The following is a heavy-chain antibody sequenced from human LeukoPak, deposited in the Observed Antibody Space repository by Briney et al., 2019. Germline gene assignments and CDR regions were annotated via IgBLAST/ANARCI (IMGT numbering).Heavy chain of an antibody. V-gene: IGHV3-49*04. CDR1: GFTFSSYW. Sequence: GGSLRLSCAASGFTFSSYWMHWVRQAPGKGLEWVGFIRSKAYGGTTEYAASVKGRFTISRDNSKSIAYLQMNSLKTEDTAVYYCTRDLVDTAMVFDYWGQGTLVTVSS. D-gene: IGHD5-18*01. J-gene: IGHJ4*02. CDR2: IRSKAYGGTT. CDR3: TRDLVDTAMVFDY.